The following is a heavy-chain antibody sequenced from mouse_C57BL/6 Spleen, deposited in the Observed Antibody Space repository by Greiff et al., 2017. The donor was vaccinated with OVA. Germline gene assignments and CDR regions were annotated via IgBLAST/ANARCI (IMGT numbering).Heavy chain of an antibody. D-gene: IGHD1-1*01. CDR1: GYTFTSYW. CDR3: ARRGTTVVTMDY. Sequence: VQLQQPGAELVKPGASVKMSCKASGYTFTSYWITWVKQRPGQGLEWIGDIYPGSGSTNYNEKFKSKATLTVDTSSSTAYMQLSSLTSEDSAVYYCARRGTTVVTMDYWGQGTSVTVSS. CDR2: IYPGSGST. V-gene: IGHV1-55*01. J-gene: IGHJ4*01.